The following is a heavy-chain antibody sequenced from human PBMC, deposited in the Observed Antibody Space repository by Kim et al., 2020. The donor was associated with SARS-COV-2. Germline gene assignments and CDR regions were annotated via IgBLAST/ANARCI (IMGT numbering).Heavy chain of an antibody. J-gene: IGHJ1*01. CDR1: GGSISNYY. D-gene: IGHD3-10*01. V-gene: IGHV4-59*01. Sequence: SETLSLTCTVSGGSISNYYWSWIRQPPGKGLEWIGYIYNSGSTDYNPSLKSRVTISGDTSKKQFSLKLNSVTAADTAVYYCAGQMSGSYRFQHWGQGTLVTVSS. CDR2: IYNSGST. CDR3: AGQMSGSYRFQH.